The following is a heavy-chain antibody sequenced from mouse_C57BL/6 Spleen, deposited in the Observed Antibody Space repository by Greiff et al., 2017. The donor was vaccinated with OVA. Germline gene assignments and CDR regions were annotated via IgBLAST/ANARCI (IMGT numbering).Heavy chain of an antibody. CDR1: GYTFTSYT. Sequence: QVQLKESGAELARPGASVKMSCKASGYTFTSYTMHWVKQRPGQGLEWIGYINPSSGYTKYNQKFKDKATLTADKSSSTAYMQLSSLTSEDSAVYYCARNSFFDYWGQGTTLTVSS. CDR3: ARNSFFDY. J-gene: IGHJ2*01. V-gene: IGHV1-4*01. CDR2: INPSSGYT.